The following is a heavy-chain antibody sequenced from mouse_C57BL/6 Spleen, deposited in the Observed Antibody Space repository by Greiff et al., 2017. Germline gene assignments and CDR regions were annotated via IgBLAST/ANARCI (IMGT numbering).Heavy chain of an antibody. CDR2: ISSGSSTI. Sequence: EVQLVESGGGLVKPGGSLKLSCAASGFTFSDYGMHWVRQAPEKGLEWVAYISSGSSTIYYADTVKGRFTISRDNAKKTLFLQMTSLRSEDTAMYYCARPNYGSSDWYFDVWGTGTTVTVSS. CDR3: ARPNYGSSDWYFDV. J-gene: IGHJ1*03. V-gene: IGHV5-17*01. D-gene: IGHD1-1*01. CDR1: GFTFSDYG.